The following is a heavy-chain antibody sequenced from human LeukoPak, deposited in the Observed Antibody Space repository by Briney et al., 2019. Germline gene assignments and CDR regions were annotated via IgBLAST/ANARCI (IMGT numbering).Heavy chain of an antibody. CDR3: ARGIITGTRNGAFGI. D-gene: IGHD1-20*01. Sequence: SVNVSCKASGGTFSSYAISWVRQDPGQGLEWMGWVIPMFGTANYAQKFQGRVTITTDESTSTAYMELSSLRSEDTAVYYCARGIITGTRNGAFGIWGQGTMVTVSS. CDR2: VIPMFGTA. V-gene: IGHV1-69*05. CDR1: GGTFSSYA. J-gene: IGHJ3*02.